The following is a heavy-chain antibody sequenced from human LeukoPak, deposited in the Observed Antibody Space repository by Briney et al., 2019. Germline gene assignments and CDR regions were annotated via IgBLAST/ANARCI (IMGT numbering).Heavy chain of an antibody. CDR1: GFTFNRYW. CDR2: SHNDGNSV. Sequence: GGSLRLSCAASGFTFNRYWMTWVRQVPGKEVVWVSHSHNDGNSVSYADSVKGRFTVSRDNAKNTLYLQMNRLRAEDTAVYYCVRHNYGYDYWGQGTLVTVSS. CDR3: VRHNYGYDY. V-gene: IGHV3-74*01. J-gene: IGHJ4*02. D-gene: IGHD3-10*01.